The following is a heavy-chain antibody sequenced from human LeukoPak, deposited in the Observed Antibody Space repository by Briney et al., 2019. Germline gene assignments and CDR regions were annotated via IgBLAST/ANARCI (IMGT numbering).Heavy chain of an antibody. Sequence: GGPLRLSCAASGFTFSSYGMHWVRQAPGKGLEWVAVISYDGSNKYYADSVKGRFTISRDNSKNTLYLQMNSLRAEDTAVYYCAKDDDRTTVAGMDVWGQGTTVTVSS. CDR1: GFTFSSYG. CDR2: ISYDGSNK. J-gene: IGHJ6*02. V-gene: IGHV3-30*18. CDR3: AKDDDRTTVAGMDV. D-gene: IGHD4-23*01.